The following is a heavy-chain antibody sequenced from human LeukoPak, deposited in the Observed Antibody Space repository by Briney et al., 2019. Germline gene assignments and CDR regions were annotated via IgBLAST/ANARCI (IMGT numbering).Heavy chain of an antibody. D-gene: IGHD3-10*01. CDR2: IYYSGST. Sequence: PSETLSLTCTVSGGSISSYYWSWLRQPPGKGLEWIGYIYYSGSTNYNPSLKSRVTISVDTSKNQFSLKLSSVTAADTAVYYCAGSTYYYGSGTGPDYWGQGTLVTVSS. CDR1: GGSISSYY. V-gene: IGHV4-59*08. J-gene: IGHJ4*02. CDR3: AGSTYYYGSGTGPDY.